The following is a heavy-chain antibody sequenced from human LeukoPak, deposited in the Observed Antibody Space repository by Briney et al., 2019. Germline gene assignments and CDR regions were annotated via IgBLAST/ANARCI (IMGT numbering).Heavy chain of an antibody. CDR3: ARSDVATSYFDY. CDR1: GGSFSGYY. J-gene: IGHJ4*02. D-gene: IGHD5-12*01. CDR2: INHSGST. V-gene: IGHV4-34*01. Sequence: SETLSLTCAVYGGSFSGYYWSWIRQPPGKGLEWIGEINHSGSTNYNPSLKCRVTISVDTSNNQFSLKLSSVTAADTAVYYCARSDVATSYFDYWGQGTLVTVSS.